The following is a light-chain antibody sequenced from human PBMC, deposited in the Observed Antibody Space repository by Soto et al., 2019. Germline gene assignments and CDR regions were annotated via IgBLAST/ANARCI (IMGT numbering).Light chain of an antibody. CDR2: AAH. CDR3: HPSYDMPWT. V-gene: IGKV1-39*01. Sequence: IQMSQSPGSVSGSGVCTFTIACLASQSISTYLTWYQQKPGRAPKLLIYAAHTLQGGVPSRFSGSGSGTEFTLTISGLQPEDFAAYYCHPSYDMPWTFGQGTKVDIK. CDR1: QSISTY. J-gene: IGKJ1*01.